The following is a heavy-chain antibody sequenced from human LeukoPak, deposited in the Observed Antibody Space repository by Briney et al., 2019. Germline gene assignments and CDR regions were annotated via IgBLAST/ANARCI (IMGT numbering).Heavy chain of an antibody. D-gene: IGHD2-15*01. CDR1: GGSISSSSYY. CDR3: ARGGEVLGYCSGGSCYPPDYYYYYGMDV. V-gene: IGHV4-39*07. Sequence: PSETLSLTCTVSGGSISSSSYYWGWIRQPPGKGLEWIGSIYYSGSTYYNPSLRSRVTISVDTSKNQFSLKLSSVTAADTAVYYCARGGEVLGYCSGGSCYPPDYYYYYGMDVWGQGTTVTVSS. J-gene: IGHJ6*02. CDR2: IYYSGST.